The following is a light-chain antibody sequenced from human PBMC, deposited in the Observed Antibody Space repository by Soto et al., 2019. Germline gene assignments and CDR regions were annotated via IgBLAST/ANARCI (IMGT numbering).Light chain of an antibody. V-gene: IGKV3-15*01. Sequence: EIVMTQSPATLSVSPGERATLSCRASQSVGSNLAWYQQKPGQAPRLLIYGTSTKATGIPARFSGSGSGTEFTLTISGLQSEDFAVYYCQQYNNWLTWTFGQGTKVEIK. J-gene: IGKJ1*01. CDR1: QSVGSN. CDR2: GTS. CDR3: QQYNNWLTWT.